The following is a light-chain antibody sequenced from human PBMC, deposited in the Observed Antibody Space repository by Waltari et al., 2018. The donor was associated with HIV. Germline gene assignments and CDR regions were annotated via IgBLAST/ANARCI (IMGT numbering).Light chain of an antibody. CDR1: NLGSKS. V-gene: IGLV3-21*02. CDR2: DDS. Sequence: SYVLTQPPSVSVAPGQTARITCGGNNLGSKSVHWYQQKPGQAPVLVVYDDSDRPSGIPERFSGSNSANTATLTISRVEAGDEADYYCHVWHTSSDPSVVFGGGTKLTVL. J-gene: IGLJ2*01. CDR3: HVWHTSSDPSVV.